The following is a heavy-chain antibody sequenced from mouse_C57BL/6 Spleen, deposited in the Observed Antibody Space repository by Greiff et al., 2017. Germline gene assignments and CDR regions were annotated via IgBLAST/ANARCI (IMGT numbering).Heavy chain of an antibody. CDR3: ARWRDSSSYFDY. CDR2: INPSSGNT. CDR1: GYTFTSYT. Sequence: VMLVESGAELARPGASVKMSCKASGYTFTSYTMHWVKQRPGQGLEWIGYINPSSGNTKYNQKFKDKATLTADTSSSTSYMQLSSLASYDSAVYYCARWRDSSSYFDYWGQGTTLTVSS. V-gene: IGHV1-4*01. J-gene: IGHJ2*01.